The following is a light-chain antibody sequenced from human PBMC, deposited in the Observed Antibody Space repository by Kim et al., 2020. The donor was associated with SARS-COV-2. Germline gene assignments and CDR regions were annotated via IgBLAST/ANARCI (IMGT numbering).Light chain of an antibody. Sequence: ALAQTVRSTCKGDSLRTHYATWHQQKPGQAPKVVMFGKNNRPSGIPDRFSGSSSGNTASLTVTGAQAVDEADYYCNSRDNSGDHVVFGGGTKLIVL. CDR3: NSRDNSGDHVV. CDR2: GKN. J-gene: IGLJ2*01. V-gene: IGLV3-19*01. CDR1: SLRTHY.